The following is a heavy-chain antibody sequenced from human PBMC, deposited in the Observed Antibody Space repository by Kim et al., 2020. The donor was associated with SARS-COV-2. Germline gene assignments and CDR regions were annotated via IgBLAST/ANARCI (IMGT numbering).Heavy chain of an antibody. D-gene: IGHD2-21*01. CDR2: ISPYSGNA. CDR3: ARDGRSTANCFSMCDHWFDP. Sequence: ASVKVSCKASGYTFTNNGITWVRQAPGQGLEWMGWISPYSGNANFAQRFQGRVTLTTDRSTSTAYMELRSLKSDDTAVYYCARDGRSTANCFSMCDHWFDPWGQGTLVTVSS. J-gene: IGHJ5*02. CDR1: GYTFTNNG. V-gene: IGHV1-18*01.